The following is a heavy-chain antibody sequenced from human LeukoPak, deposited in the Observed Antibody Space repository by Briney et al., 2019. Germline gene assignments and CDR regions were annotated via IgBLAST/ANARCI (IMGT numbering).Heavy chain of an antibody. CDR1: GGSISSGGYY. V-gene: IGHV4-31*03. J-gene: IGHJ6*02. Sequence: SQTLSLTCTVSGGSISSGGYYWSWIRQHPGKGLEWIGYIYYSGSTYYNPSLKSRVTISVDTPKNQFSLKLSSVTAADTAVYYCATYTIRDCTNGVCHLPYYYYYYGMDVWGQGTTVTVSS. CDR3: ATYTIRDCTNGVCHLPYYYYYYGMDV. CDR2: IYYSGST. D-gene: IGHD2-8*01.